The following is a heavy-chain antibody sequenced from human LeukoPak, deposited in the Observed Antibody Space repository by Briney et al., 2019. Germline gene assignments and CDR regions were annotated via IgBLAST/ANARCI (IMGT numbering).Heavy chain of an antibody. D-gene: IGHD3-22*01. V-gene: IGHV3-20*04. Sequence: GGSLRLSCAASGFTFDDYGMSWVRQAPGKGLEWVSGINWNGGSTGYADSVKGRFTISRDNAKNSLYLQMNSLGAEDTAVYYCARAQSKYYDSSGYYCTHWGQGTLVTVSS. CDR1: GFTFDDYG. CDR3: ARAQSKYYDSSGYYCTH. J-gene: IGHJ4*02. CDR2: INWNGGST.